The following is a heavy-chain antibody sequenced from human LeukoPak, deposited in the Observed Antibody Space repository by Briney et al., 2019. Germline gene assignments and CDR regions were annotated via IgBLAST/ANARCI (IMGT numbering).Heavy chain of an antibody. CDR1: VYTFTSYD. CDR2: MNPNSGNT. V-gene: IGHV1-8*01. Sequence: ASVKVSCKASVYTFTSYDINWVRQATGQGLEWMGWMNPNSGNTGYAQKFQGRVTMTRNTSISTAYMELSSLRSEDTAVYYCARGTVRGGRNWFDPWGQGTLVTVSS. J-gene: IGHJ5*02. D-gene: IGHD3-10*01. CDR3: ARGTVRGGRNWFDP.